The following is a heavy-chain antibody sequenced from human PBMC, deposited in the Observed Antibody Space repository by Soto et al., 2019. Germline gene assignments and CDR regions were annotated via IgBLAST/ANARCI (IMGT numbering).Heavy chain of an antibody. CDR3: AGLYSSGWYGPGGY. CDR2: INWNGGST. J-gene: IGHJ4*02. D-gene: IGHD6-19*01. Sequence: EVQLVESGGGVVRPGGSLRLSCAASGFTFDDYGMSWVRQAPGKGLEWVSGINWNGGSTGYADSVKGRFTISRDNAKNSLYLQMNSLGAEDTALYYCAGLYSSGWYGPGGYWGQGTLVTVSS. V-gene: IGHV3-20*04. CDR1: GFTFDDYG.